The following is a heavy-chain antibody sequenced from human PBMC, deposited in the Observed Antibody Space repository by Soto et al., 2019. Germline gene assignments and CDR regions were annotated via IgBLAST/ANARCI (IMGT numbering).Heavy chain of an antibody. Sequence: VQLQESGPGLVKPSETLSLTCTVSGTSFSSYYWSWVRQPPGKGLEWIANIHSSGSTNYNPSLASGVTHSVDTSKNQYSLKMTSVAAAGRAMYFCARYNSYAIDYWGRGTLVTVSS. CDR3: ARYNSYAIDY. CDR1: GTSFSSYY. CDR2: IHSSGST. D-gene: IGHD2-8*01. V-gene: IGHV4-59*01. J-gene: IGHJ4*02.